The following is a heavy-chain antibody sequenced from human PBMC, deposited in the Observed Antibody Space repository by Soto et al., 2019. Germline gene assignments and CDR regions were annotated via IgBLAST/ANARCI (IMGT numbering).Heavy chain of an antibody. CDR3: AKDDDDIVVVVAASFDY. CDR2: ISGSGGST. CDR1: GFTFSSYA. V-gene: IGHV3-23*01. Sequence: GGSLRLSCAASGFTFSSYAMSWVRQAPGKGLEWVSAISGSGGSTYYADSVKGRFTISRDNSKNTLYLKMNSLRAEDTAVYYCAKDDDDIVVVVAASFDYWGQGTLVTVSS. J-gene: IGHJ4*02. D-gene: IGHD2-15*01.